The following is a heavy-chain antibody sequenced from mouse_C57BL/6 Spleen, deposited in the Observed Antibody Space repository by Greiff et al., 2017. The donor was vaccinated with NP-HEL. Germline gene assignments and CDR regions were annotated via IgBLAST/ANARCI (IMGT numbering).Heavy chain of an antibody. CDR1: GYAFSSSW. Sequence: QVQLKQSGPELVKPGASVKISCKASGYAFSSSWMNWVKQRPGKGLEWIGRIYPGDGDTNYNGKFKGKATLTADKSSSTAYMQLSSLTSEDSAVYFCARWGSYYSNSYYFDYWGQGTTLTVSS. D-gene: IGHD2-5*01. V-gene: IGHV1-82*01. CDR2: IYPGDGDT. CDR3: ARWGSYYSNSYYFDY. J-gene: IGHJ2*01.